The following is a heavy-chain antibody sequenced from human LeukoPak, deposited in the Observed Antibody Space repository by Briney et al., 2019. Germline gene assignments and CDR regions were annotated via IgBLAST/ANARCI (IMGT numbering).Heavy chain of an antibody. CDR3: ARVEYGDYVINY. V-gene: IGHV4-34*01. CDR2: LNHSRST. D-gene: IGHD4-17*01. J-gene: IGHJ4*02. Sequence: SETLSLTCAVYGVSFSVYYWSCIRQPPGKGLVWSGELNHSRSTNYNPSLKSRVTISVDTSKTQFSLRLRSVTAADTAVYYCARVEYGDYVINYWGQGTLVTASS. CDR1: GVSFSVYY.